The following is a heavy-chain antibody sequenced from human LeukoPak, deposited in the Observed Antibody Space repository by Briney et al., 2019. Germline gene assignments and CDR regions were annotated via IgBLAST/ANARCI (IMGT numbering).Heavy chain of an antibody. CDR3: ARRGSGWYALPY. V-gene: IGHV4-34*01. J-gene: IGHJ4*02. CDR2: INHSGST. Sequence: PSETLSLTCAVYGGSFSGYYWSWIRQPPGKGLEWIGEINHSGSTNYNPSLKSRVTISVDTSKNQFSLKLSSVTAADTAVYYCARRGSGWYALPYWGQGTLVIVSS. CDR1: GGSFSGYY. D-gene: IGHD6-19*01.